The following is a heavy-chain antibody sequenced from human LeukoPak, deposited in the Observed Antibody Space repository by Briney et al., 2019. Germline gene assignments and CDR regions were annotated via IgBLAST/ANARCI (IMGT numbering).Heavy chain of an antibody. Sequence: ASVKVSCKASGYTFTVNHVHWVRQAPGQGLEWMGRIIPILGIANYAQKFQGRVTITADKSTSTAYMELNSLRSEDTAVYYCARVPSPTRDRTPIVGASHYYYYMDVWGKGTTVTVSS. CDR1: GYTFTVNH. V-gene: IGHV1-69*04. J-gene: IGHJ6*03. D-gene: IGHD1-26*01. CDR2: IIPILGIA. CDR3: ARVPSPTRDRTPIVGASHYYYYMDV.